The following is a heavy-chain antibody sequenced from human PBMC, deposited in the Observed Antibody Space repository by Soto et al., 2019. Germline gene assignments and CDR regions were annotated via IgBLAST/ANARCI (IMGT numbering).Heavy chain of an antibody. D-gene: IGHD3-22*01. Sequence: QLQLQESGPGLVKPSETLSLICTVSGGSISNSTYDWGWIRQTPGKGLEWIGSIYYSGTTYYNPSLKSRVTISVDTSKNQCALKLSSVTAADTAVYYCARLPRNFYDTTAWGYWGQGTLVTVSS. CDR1: GGSISNSTYD. CDR2: IYYSGTT. J-gene: IGHJ4*02. V-gene: IGHV4-39*01. CDR3: ARLPRNFYDTTAWGY.